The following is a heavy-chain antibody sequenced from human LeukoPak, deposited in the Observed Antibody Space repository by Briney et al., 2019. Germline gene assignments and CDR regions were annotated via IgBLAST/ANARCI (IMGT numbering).Heavy chain of an antibody. CDR3: AKGRIVVIPAAGYYYYYGMDV. V-gene: IGHV3-23*01. CDR2: ISGSGGST. Sequence: GGSLRLSCAASGFTFSSYAMSWVRQAPGKGLEWVSAISGSGGSTYYADSVKGRFTISRDNSKNTLYLQMNSLRAEDTAVYYCAKGRIVVIPAAGYYYYYGMDVWGQGTTVTVSS. J-gene: IGHJ6*02. CDR1: GFTFSSYA. D-gene: IGHD2-2*01.